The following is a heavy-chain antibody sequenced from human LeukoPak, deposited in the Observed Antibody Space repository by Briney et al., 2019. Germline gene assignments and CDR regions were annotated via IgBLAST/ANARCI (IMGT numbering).Heavy chain of an antibody. D-gene: IGHD6-13*01. V-gene: IGHV3-23*01. J-gene: IGHJ4*02. Sequence: PGGSLRLSCAASGFTFSDYAMSWVRQAPGTGLEWVSTISGSGGTTYYADSVKGRFTISRDNSKNTLYLQMNSLRAEDTAVYYCAKGEQQLVFYGYFDYWGQGTLVTASS. CDR1: GFTFSDYA. CDR3: AKGEQQLVFYGYFDY. CDR2: ISGSGGTT.